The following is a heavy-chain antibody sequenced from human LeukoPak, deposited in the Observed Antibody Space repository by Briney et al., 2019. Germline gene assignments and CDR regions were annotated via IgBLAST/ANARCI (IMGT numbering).Heavy chain of an antibody. D-gene: IGHD1-7*01. CDR2: IYYSGST. CDR1: GGSISSYH. CDR3: ARSNWNYDGHFDY. Sequence: SETLSLTCTVSGGSISSYHWSWIRQPPGKGLEWIGYIYYSGSTNYNPSLKSRVTISVDTSKNQFSLKLSSVTAADTAVYYCARSNWNYDGHFDYWGQGTLVTVSS. J-gene: IGHJ4*02. V-gene: IGHV4-59*01.